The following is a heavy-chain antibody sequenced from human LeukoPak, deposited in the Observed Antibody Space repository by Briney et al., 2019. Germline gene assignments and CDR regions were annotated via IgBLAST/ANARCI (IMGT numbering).Heavy chain of an antibody. J-gene: IGHJ4*02. CDR3: ARDSTIVVVVAATPGGFDY. CDR2: INHSGST. Sequence: SETLSLTCAVYGGSFSGYYWSWIRQPPGKGLEWIGEINHSGSTNYNPSLKSRVTISVDTSKNQFSLKLSSVTAADTAVYYCARDSTIVVVVAATPGGFDYWGQGTLVTVSS. CDR1: GGSFSGYY. V-gene: IGHV4-34*01. D-gene: IGHD2-15*01.